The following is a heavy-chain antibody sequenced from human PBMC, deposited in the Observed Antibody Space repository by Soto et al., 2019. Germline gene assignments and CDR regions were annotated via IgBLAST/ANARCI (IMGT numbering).Heavy chain of an antibody. CDR2: INHSGST. Sequence: QVQLQQWGAGLLKPSETLSLTCAVYGGSFSGYYWSWIRQPPGKGLEWIGEINHSGSTNYNPSLKSRVTISVDTSKNQFSLKLSSVTAADTAVYYCARERGGRLRYFDRWGQGTLVTVSS. J-gene: IGHJ4*02. CDR1: GGSFSGYY. CDR3: ARERGGRLRYFDR. D-gene: IGHD3-9*01. V-gene: IGHV4-34*01.